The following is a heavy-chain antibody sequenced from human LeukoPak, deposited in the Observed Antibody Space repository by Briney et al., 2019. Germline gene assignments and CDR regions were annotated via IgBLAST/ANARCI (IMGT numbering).Heavy chain of an antibody. J-gene: IGHJ5*02. Sequence: DPLETLSLTCTVSGGSISSSSYYWGWIRQPPGKGLEGIGSIYYSGSTYYNPSLKSRVTISVDTSKNQFSLKLSSVTAADTAVYYWARDSRVLWFGETSREAYWFDPWGQGTLVTVSS. CDR2: IYYSGST. V-gene: IGHV4-39*07. CDR1: GGSISSSSYY. CDR3: ARDSRVLWFGETSREAYWFDP. D-gene: IGHD3-10*01.